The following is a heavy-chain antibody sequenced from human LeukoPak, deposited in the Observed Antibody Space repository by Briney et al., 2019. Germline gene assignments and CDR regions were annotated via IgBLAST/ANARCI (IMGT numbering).Heavy chain of an antibody. D-gene: IGHD3-22*01. CDR1: GFTFSTYS. Sequence: GGSLRLSCAASGFTFSTYSMNWVRQAPGKGLEWVSSISSSSSYIYYADSVKGRFTISRDNAKSSLYLQMNSLRAEDTAVYYCARYYDSSGYSPIWYWGQGTLVTVSS. J-gene: IGHJ4*02. CDR2: ISSSSSYI. V-gene: IGHV3-21*01. CDR3: ARYYDSSGYSPIWY.